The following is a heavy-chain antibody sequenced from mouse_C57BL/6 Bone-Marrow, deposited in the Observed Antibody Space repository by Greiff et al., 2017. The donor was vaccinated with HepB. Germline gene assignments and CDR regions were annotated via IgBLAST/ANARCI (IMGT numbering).Heavy chain of an antibody. Sequence: EVQLQQSGPGLVKPSQTVFLTCTVTGISITTGNYRWSWIRQFPGNKLEWIGYIYYSGTITYNPSLTSRTTITRDTPKNQFFLEMNSLTAEDTATYYCARESSPYYFDYWGQGTTLTVSS. D-gene: IGHD1-1*01. J-gene: IGHJ2*01. V-gene: IGHV3-5*01. CDR3: ARESSPYYFDY. CDR2: IYYSGTI. CDR1: GISITTGNYR.